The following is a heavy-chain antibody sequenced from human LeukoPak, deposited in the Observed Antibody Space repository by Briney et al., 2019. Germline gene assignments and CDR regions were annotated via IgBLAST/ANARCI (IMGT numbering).Heavy chain of an antibody. J-gene: IGHJ4*02. V-gene: IGHV4-30-2*01. CDR3: ARSTIFGTPGARYFDY. CDR2: IYHSGST. Sequence: SETLSLTCTVSGGSISSGGYYWSWIRQPPGKGLEWIGYIYHSGSTYYNPSLKSRVTISVDRSKNQFSLKLSSVTAADTAVYYCARSTIFGTPGARYFDYWGQGTLVTVSS. CDR1: GGSISSGGYY. D-gene: IGHD3-3*01.